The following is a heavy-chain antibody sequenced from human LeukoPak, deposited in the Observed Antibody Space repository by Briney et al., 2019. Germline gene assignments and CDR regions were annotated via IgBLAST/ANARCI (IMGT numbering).Heavy chain of an antibody. Sequence: GGSLRLSCAASGFTFSSYSMNWVRQAPGKGLEWVSPISSSSSYIYYADSVKGRFTISRDNAKNSLYLQMNSLRAEDTAVYYCARDDVTTVVNYYYYYMDVWGKGTTVTVSS. D-gene: IGHD4-23*01. CDR3: ARDDVTTVVNYYYYYMDV. CDR1: GFTFSSYS. CDR2: ISSSSSYI. J-gene: IGHJ6*03. V-gene: IGHV3-21*01.